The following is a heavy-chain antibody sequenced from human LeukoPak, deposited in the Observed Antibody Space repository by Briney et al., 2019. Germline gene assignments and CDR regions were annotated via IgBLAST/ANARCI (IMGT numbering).Heavy chain of an antibody. D-gene: IGHD1-20*01. J-gene: IGHJ4*02. CDR3: ARAHYNWNEPPFDS. CDR2: ISYDGSNK. CDR1: GFTFSSYA. Sequence: QTGGSLRLSCAASGFTFSSYAMHWVRQAPGKGLEWVAVISYDGSNKYYADSVKGRFTISRGNSKNTLSLQMNSLRAEDTAVYYCARAHYNWNEPPFDSWGQGTLVTVSS. V-gene: IGHV3-30-3*01.